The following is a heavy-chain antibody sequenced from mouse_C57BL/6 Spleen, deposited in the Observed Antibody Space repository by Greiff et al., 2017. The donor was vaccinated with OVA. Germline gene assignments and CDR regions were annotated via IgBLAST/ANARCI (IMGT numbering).Heavy chain of an antibody. Sequence: QVQLQQPGAELVRPGTSVKLSCKASGYTFTSYWMHWVKQRPGQGLEWIGVIDPSDSYTNYNQKFKGKATLTVDTSSSPAYMQLSSLPSEDSAVYYCAVTYYGSSSSYWYFDVWGTGTTVTVSS. CDR2: IDPSDSYT. D-gene: IGHD1-1*01. CDR3: AVTYYGSSSSYWYFDV. V-gene: IGHV1-59*01. CDR1: GYTFTSYW. J-gene: IGHJ1*03.